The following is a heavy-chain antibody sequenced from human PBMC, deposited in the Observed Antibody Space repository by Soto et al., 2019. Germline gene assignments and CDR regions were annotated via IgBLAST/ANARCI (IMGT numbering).Heavy chain of an antibody. Sequence: PGGSLRLSCAASGFTFSDYYMSWIRQTPGKGLEWIGYSSNSGSFTRYADSVKGRFSISRDNAKNSLYVQINSVRGEDTAIYYCVRSGDNYNLLDFWGQGTPVTVSS. CDR2: SSNSGSFT. CDR3: VRSGDNYNLLDF. V-gene: IGHV3-11*06. CDR1: GFTFSDYY. D-gene: IGHD1-1*01. J-gene: IGHJ4*02.